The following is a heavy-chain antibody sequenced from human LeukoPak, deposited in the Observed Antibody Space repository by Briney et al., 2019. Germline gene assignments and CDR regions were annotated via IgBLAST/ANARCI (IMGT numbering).Heavy chain of an antibody. J-gene: IGHJ4*02. D-gene: IGHD3-10*01. CDR1: GGSLRGRY. Sequence: PSETLSLTCAVYGGSLRGRYWSWFRQPPGKGLEWIGQISRRGNTNYTPSLKSRVTISVDTSKNQLSLKLSTVTAADTALYYCARHGEYYFDYWGQGTLVTVSS. CDR3: ARHGEYYFDY. CDR2: ISRRGNT. V-gene: IGHV4-34*01.